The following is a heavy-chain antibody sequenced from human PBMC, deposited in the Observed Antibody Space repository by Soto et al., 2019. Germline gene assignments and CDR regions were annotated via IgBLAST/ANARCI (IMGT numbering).Heavy chain of an antibody. CDR1: GYTLTGYY. CDR3: ARDVGGSYYQIDY. D-gene: IGHD1-26*01. J-gene: IGHJ4*02. V-gene: IGHV1-2*02. CDR2: INPNSGGT. Sequence: WASVKVSCKASGYTLTGYYMHWVRQAPGQGLEWMGWINPNSGGTNYAQKFQGRVTMTRDTSISTAYMELSRLRSDDTAVYYCARDVGGSYYQIDYWGQGTLVTVSS.